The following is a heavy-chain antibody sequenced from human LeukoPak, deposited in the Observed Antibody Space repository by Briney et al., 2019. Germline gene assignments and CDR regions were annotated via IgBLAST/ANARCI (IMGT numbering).Heavy chain of an antibody. J-gene: IGHJ4*02. CDR1: GFTFSSYW. CDR3: ARDHATYYFDY. V-gene: IGHV3-7*01. Sequence: GGSLRLSCAASGFTFSSYWMSWDRQAPGKGLEWVANIKQDGSEKYYVDSVKGRFTISRDNAKNSLYLQMNSLRAEDTAVYYCARDHATYYFDYWGQGTLVTVSS. D-gene: IGHD2-15*01. CDR2: IKQDGSEK.